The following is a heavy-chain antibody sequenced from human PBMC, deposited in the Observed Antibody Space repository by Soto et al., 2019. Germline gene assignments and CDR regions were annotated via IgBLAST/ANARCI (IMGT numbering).Heavy chain of an antibody. Sequence: SETLSLTCSVSGDSINSDKYYWGWIRQPPGKGLEWIGEMSHSGDTHFNPSLKTRVTISVDTSKNQFTLKMSSVTAADTALYYCARVERGTATTVVDAFDIWGPGTMVTVSS. J-gene: IGHJ3*02. V-gene: IGHV4-39*01. CDR2: MSHSGDT. CDR1: GDSINSDKYY. D-gene: IGHD1-1*01. CDR3: ARVERGTATTVVDAFDI.